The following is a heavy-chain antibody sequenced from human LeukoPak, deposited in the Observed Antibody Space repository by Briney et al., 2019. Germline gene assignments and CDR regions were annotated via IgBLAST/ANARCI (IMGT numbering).Heavy chain of an antibody. V-gene: IGHV4-39*01. Sequence: PSETLSLTCTVSGGSISSSNYYWGWIRQPPGKGLEWIGSIYYSGSTYYNPSLKSRVTISVDTSKNQFSLKLSSVTAADTALYYCARHGLGSSYPIHFDYWGQGTLVTVSS. D-gene: IGHD2-15*01. J-gene: IGHJ4*02. CDR1: GGSISSSNYY. CDR3: ARHGLGSSYPIHFDY. CDR2: IYYSGST.